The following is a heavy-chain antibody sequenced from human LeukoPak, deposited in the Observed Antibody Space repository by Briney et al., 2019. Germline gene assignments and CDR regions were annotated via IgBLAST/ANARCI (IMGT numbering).Heavy chain of an antibody. V-gene: IGHV3-20*04. CDR3: ATYSGSYYEGAPFGH. J-gene: IGHJ4*02. Sequence: GGSLRLSCAASGFTFSSYAMNWVRQAPGKGLEWVSGINWNGGSTGYADSVKGRFTISRDNTKNSLYLQMNSLRAEDTAFYYCATYSGSYYEGAPFGHWGQGTLVTVSS. D-gene: IGHD1-26*01. CDR1: GFTFSSYA. CDR2: INWNGGST.